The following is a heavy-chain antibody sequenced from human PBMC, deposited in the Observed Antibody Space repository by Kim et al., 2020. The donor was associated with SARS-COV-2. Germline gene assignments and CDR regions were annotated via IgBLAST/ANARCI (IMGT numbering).Heavy chain of an antibody. V-gene: IGHV4-59*08. Sequence: PTLKSRVPISVDTSKNQFSLKLSFVTAADTAMYYCVRLGCSATSCTTFDYWGQGTLVTVSS. D-gene: IGHD2-2*01. CDR3: VRLGCSATSCTTFDY. J-gene: IGHJ4*02.